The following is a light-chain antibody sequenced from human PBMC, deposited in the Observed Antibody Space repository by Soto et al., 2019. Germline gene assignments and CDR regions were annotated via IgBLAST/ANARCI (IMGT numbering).Light chain of an antibody. J-gene: IGKJ1*01. CDR1: QSVSSY. CDR2: DAS. Sequence: EIVLTQSPATLSLSPGERATLSCRASQSVSSYLAWYQQKPGQAPRLLIYDASNRATGIPARFSGSGSGTDFTLTISSLEPEDFAVYYWQQRSNWPPGWTFGQGTKVEI. V-gene: IGKV3-11*01. CDR3: QQRSNWPPGWT.